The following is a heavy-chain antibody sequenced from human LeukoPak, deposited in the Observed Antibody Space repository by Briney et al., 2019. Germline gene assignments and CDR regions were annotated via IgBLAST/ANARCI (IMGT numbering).Heavy chain of an antibody. V-gene: IGHV4-38-2*01. CDR3: ARSKLQPERWSWYFDL. D-gene: IGHD1-1*01. J-gene: IGHJ2*01. Sequence: SETLSLTCAVSGYSISSGYYWGWIRQPPGKGLEWIGSIYHSGSTYYNPSLKSRVTISVDTSKNQFSLKLSSVTAADTAVYYCARSKLQPERWSWYFDLWGRGTLVTVSS. CDR2: IYHSGST. CDR1: GYSISSGYY.